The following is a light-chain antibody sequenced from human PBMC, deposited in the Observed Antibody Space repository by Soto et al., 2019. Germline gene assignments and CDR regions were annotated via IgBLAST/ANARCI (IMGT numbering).Light chain of an antibody. CDR1: QSVSSS. Sequence: DIQMTQSPSSLSTFVGDRVTITCRASQSVSSSLNWYQQKPGKAPKLLIYDASVLQYGVPSRFSGSESGTDFTLTIDSLQPEDSVTYYCQQSYSNPPTFGQGTRLEIK. CDR2: DAS. V-gene: IGKV1-39*01. CDR3: QQSYSNPPT. J-gene: IGKJ5*01.